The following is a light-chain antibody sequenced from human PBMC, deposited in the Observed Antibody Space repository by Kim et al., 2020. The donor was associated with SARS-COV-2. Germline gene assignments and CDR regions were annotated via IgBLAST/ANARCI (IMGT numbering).Light chain of an antibody. CDR2: GAS. V-gene: IGKV3-15*01. Sequence: EIVMTQSPATLSVSPGERASLSCRASQNINSNLAWYQHKPGQAPRLLIYGASTRATDVPARFSGSGSETEFTLTITSLQSEDFAVYFCLQYNNWPFTFGSGTKVDIK. CDR3: LQYNNWPFT. CDR1: QNINSN. J-gene: IGKJ3*01.